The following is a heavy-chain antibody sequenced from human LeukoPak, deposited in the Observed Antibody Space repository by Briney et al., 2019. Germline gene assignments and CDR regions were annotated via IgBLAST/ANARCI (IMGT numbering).Heavy chain of an antibody. D-gene: IGHD3-10*01. CDR3: ARVLYSGSWGYFDY. CDR2: IYYSGST. CDR1: GGSITNYY. V-gene: IGHV4-59*01. J-gene: IGHJ4*02. Sequence: SETLSLTCTVSGGSITNYYWSWIRQPPGKGLEYVGYIYYSGSTNYNPSLKSRVTMSVDTSKTQFSLKLSSVTAADTAVYYCARVLYSGSWGYFDYWGQGTLVTVSS.